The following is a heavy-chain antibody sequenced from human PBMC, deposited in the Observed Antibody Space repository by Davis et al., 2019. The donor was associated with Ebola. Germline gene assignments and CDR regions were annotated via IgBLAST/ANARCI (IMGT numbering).Heavy chain of an antibody. CDR2: MFSGGRT. Sequence: PGGSLRLSCAASGFTAGDHYMSWVRQSPGKGLEWVSSMFSGGRTFYADSVKGRFTISRDTSENTLHLQMNSLRGEDTAVYYCADVEAGPDYWGQGTLVSVSS. CDR3: ADVEAGPDY. J-gene: IGHJ4*02. D-gene: IGHD6-19*01. V-gene: IGHV3-66*01. CDR1: GFTAGDHY.